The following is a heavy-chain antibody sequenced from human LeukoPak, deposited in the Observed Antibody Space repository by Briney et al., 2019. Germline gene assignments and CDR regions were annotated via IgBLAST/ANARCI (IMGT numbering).Heavy chain of an antibody. Sequence: GGSLRLSCAASGFTFSSYAMSWVRQAPGKGLEWVSAISGSGGSTYCADSVKGRFTISRDNSKNTLYLQMNSLRAEDTAVYYCATRVPTIFGVAYFDYWGQGTLVTVSS. J-gene: IGHJ4*02. D-gene: IGHD3-3*01. V-gene: IGHV3-23*01. CDR2: ISGSGGST. CDR3: ATRVPTIFGVAYFDY. CDR1: GFTFSSYA.